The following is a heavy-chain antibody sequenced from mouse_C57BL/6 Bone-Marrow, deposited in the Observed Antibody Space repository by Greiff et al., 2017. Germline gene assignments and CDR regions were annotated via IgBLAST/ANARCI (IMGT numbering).Heavy chain of an antibody. CDR3: TTIYYGSSYGYFGY. CDR2: IDPENGDT. D-gene: IGHD1-1*01. CDR1: GFNIKDDY. Sequence: VQLQQSGAELVRPGASVKLSCTASGFNIKDDYMHWVKQRPEQGLEWIGWIDPENGDTEYASKFQGKATITADTSSNTAYLQLSSLTSEDTAVYYCTTIYYGSSYGYFGYWGQGTTLTVSS. J-gene: IGHJ2*01. V-gene: IGHV14-4*01.